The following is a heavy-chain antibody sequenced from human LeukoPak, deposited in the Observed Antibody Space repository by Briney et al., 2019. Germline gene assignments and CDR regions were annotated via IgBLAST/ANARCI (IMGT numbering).Heavy chain of an antibody. CDR1: GGSISSYY. CDR2: INHSGST. J-gene: IGHJ1*01. Sequence: SETLSLTCTVSGGSISSYYWSWIRQPPGKGLEWIGEINHSGSTNYNPSLKSRVTISVDTSKNQFSLKLSSVTAADTAVYYCARRTSLYDSSGYYRPGVVQHWGQGTLVTVSS. V-gene: IGHV4-34*01. CDR3: ARRTSLYDSSGYYRPGVVQH. D-gene: IGHD3-22*01.